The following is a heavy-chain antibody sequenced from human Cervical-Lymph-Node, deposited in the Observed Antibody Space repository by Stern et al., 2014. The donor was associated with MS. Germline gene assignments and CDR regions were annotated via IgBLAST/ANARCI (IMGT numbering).Heavy chain of an antibody. J-gene: IGHJ3*02. V-gene: IGHV1-46*01. Sequence: VQLVESGAEVKKPGASVKVSCKASGYTFTSYYMHWVRQAPGQGLEWLGIINPSGGSTSYAQKSQGRFTMTRDTSTITVYMELSSLRSEDTAVYYCARGMATINDAFDIWGQGTMVTVSS. D-gene: IGHD5-24*01. CDR2: INPSGGST. CDR3: ARGMATINDAFDI. CDR1: GYTFTSYY.